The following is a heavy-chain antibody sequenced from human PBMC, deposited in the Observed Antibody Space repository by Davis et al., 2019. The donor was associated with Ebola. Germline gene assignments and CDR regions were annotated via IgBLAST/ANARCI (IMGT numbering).Heavy chain of an antibody. CDR2: IYHSGST. V-gene: IGHV4-38-2*02. CDR1: GYSISSGYY. D-gene: IGHD3-16*01. CDR3: ARSMGDWGYFDL. J-gene: IGHJ2*01. Sequence: PSETLSLPCTVSGYSISSGYYWGWIRQPPGKGLEWIGSIYHSGSTYYNPSLKSRVTISVDTSKNQFSLKLSSVTAADTAVYYCARSMGDWGYFDLWGRGTLVTVSS.